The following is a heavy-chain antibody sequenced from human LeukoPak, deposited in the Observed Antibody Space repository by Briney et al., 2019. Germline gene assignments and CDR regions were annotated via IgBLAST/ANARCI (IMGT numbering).Heavy chain of an antibody. V-gene: IGHV4-4*07. J-gene: IGHJ5*02. Sequence: SETLSLTCTVSGGSISSYYWSRIRQPAGKGLEWIGRIYTSGSTNYNPSLKSRVTMSVDTSKNQFSLKLSSVTAADTAVYYCARDSSSWLSGSFDPWGQGTLVTVSS. CDR3: ARDSSSWLSGSFDP. D-gene: IGHD6-13*01. CDR2: IYTSGST. CDR1: GGSISSYY.